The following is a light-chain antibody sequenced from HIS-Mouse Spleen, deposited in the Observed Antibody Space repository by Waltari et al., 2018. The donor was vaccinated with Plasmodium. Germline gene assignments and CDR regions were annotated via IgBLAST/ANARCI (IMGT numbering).Light chain of an antibody. J-gene: IGLJ2*01. CDR2: AGS. CDR3: CSYAGSSTCVV. CDR1: SSDVGSYNL. V-gene: IGLV2-23*01. Sequence: QSALTQPASVSGSPGQSITISCTGTSSDVGSYNLVSCYQQHPGKAPKLMIYAGSKWPSGVSNRLSGPKSGNTATLTISGLEAEDEADYYCCSYAGSSTCVVFGGGTKRTVL.